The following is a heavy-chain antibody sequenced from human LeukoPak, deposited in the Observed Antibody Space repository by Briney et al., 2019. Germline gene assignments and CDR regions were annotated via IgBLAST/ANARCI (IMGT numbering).Heavy chain of an antibody. CDR2: IYYSGST. CDR3: ARDRYGSGSSDY. CDR1: GGSISSYY. V-gene: IGHV4-59*01. Sequence: PSETLSLTCTVSGGSISSYYWSWIRQPPGKGLEWIGYIYYSGSTNYNPSLKSRVTISVDTPKNQFSLKLSSVTAADTAVYYCARDRYGSGSSDYWGQGTLVTVSS. D-gene: IGHD3-10*01. J-gene: IGHJ4*02.